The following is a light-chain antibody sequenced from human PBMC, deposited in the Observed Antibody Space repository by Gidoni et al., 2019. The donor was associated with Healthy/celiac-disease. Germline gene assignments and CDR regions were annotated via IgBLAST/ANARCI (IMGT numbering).Light chain of an antibody. CDR3: NSRDSSGNHVV. V-gene: IGLV3-19*01. J-gene: IGLJ2*01. CDR1: SLRSYY. Sequence: SSELTQDPAVSVALGQTVRITCQGDSLRSYYASWYQQRQGQAPVLVIYGKNNRPSGIPDRFSGSSSGNTASLTITGAQAEDAADYYCNSRDSSGNHVVFGGGTKLTVL. CDR2: GKN.